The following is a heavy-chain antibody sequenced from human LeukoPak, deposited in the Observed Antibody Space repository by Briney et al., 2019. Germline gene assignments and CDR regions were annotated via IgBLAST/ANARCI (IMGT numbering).Heavy chain of an antibody. Sequence: GASVKVSCKASGYTFTSYDINWVRQATGQGLEWMGWMNPNSGNTGYAQKFQGRVTMTRDTSTSTAYMELRSLRSDDTAVYYCARDSSWYPAEIDYWGQGTLVTVSS. CDR1: GYTFTSYD. CDR2: MNPNSGNT. CDR3: ARDSSWYPAEIDY. J-gene: IGHJ4*02. V-gene: IGHV1-8*01. D-gene: IGHD6-13*01.